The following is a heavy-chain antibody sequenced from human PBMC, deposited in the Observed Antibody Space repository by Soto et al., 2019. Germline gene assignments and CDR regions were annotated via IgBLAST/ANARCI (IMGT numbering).Heavy chain of an antibody. D-gene: IGHD6-13*01. CDR2: INPNSGGT. J-gene: IGHJ4*02. V-gene: IGHV1-2*02. CDR1: GYTFTGYY. CDR3: ARAGYSSSWPTAFDY. Sequence: ASVKVSCKASGYTFTGYYMHWVRQAPGQGLEWMGWINPNSGGTNYAQKLQGRVTMTTDTSTSTAYMELRSLRSDDTAVYYCARAGYSSSWPTAFDYWGQGTLVTVSS.